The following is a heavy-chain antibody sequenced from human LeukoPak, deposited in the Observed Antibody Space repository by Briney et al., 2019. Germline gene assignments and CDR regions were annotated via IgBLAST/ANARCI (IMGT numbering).Heavy chain of an antibody. J-gene: IGHJ4*02. CDR3: ARAVRTGAYRGYFDY. V-gene: IGHV3-13*04. D-gene: IGHD3/OR15-3a*01. CDR2: IGTIGET. CDR1: GFPFSTFD. Sequence: GSLRLSFSASGFPFSTFDIQRVRQGKGKSLGWGLTIGTIGETDYSGSVKGRFTISREDAKNSLYLQMNSLRAEDTAVYYCARAVRTGAYRGYFDYWGQGTLVTVSS.